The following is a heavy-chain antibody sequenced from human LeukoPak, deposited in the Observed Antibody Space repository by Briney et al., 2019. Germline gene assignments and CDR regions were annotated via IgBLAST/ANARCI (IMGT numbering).Heavy chain of an antibody. J-gene: IGHJ4*02. Sequence: GGSLRLSCAASGFTFSRYWMSWVRQAPGKGLEWVSYIRSSGSTIYYADSVKGRFTISRDNAKNSLYLQMNSLRAEDTAVYYCARVDCSSTSCYEFDYWGQGTLVTVSS. D-gene: IGHD2-2*01. CDR1: GFTFSRYW. CDR3: ARVDCSSTSCYEFDY. V-gene: IGHV3-48*04. CDR2: IRSSGSTI.